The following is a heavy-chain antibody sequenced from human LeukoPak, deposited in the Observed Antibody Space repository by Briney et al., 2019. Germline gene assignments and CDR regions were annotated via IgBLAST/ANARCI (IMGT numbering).Heavy chain of an antibody. Sequence: ASETLSLTCTVSGGSISSSYSYNWGWIRRPPGKGLDWLAAIHYSGSTYYNPSLQSRVTQSVDTSKNQFSLSLISVAAADTAVYYCARLPTGYPNWFDAWGQGSLVTVSS. CDR1: GGSISSSYSYN. CDR3: ARLPTGYPNWFDA. D-gene: IGHD3-9*01. CDR2: IHYSGST. V-gene: IGHV4-39*01. J-gene: IGHJ5*02.